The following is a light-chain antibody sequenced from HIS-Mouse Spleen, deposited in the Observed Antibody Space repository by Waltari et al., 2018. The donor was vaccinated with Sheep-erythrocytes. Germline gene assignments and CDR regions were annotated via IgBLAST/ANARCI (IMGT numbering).Light chain of an antibody. CDR1: SSDVGGYNY. Sequence: QSALTQPRSVSGSPGQSVTISCTGPSSDVGGYNYVSWYQQHPGKAPKLMIYDVNKRPSGVPDRFSGSKSGNTASLTISGLQAEDEADYYCCSYAGSYNHVFATGTKVTVL. J-gene: IGLJ1*01. V-gene: IGLV2-11*01. CDR2: DVN. CDR3: CSYAGSYNHV.